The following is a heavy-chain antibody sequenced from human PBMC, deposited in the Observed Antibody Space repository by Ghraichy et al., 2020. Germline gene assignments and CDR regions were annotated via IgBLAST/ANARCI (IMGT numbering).Heavy chain of an antibody. CDR2: INHSGST. Sequence: SETLSLTCAVYGGSFSGYYWSWIRQPPGKGLEWIGEINHSGSTNYNPSLKSRVTISVDTSKNQFSLKLSSVTAADTAVYYCARRNVGATLDYWGQGTLVTVSS. J-gene: IGHJ4*02. V-gene: IGHV4-34*01. CDR1: GGSFSGYY. CDR3: ARRNVGATLDY. D-gene: IGHD1-26*01.